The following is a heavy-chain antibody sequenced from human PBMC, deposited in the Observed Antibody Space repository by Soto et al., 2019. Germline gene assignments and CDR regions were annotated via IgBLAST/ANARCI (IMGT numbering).Heavy chain of an antibody. V-gene: IGHV5-51*01. CDR1: GYTFTNYW. J-gene: IGHJ6*02. CDR2: IYPGDSDT. CDR3: AASIFYYGMDV. Sequence: RKISCKGSGYTFTNYWIGWVRQMPGKGPEWMGIIYPGDSDTKYNPSFQGQVTISADKSITTTYLQWSSLKASDTAIYYCAASIFYYGMDVWGQGTTVTVSS.